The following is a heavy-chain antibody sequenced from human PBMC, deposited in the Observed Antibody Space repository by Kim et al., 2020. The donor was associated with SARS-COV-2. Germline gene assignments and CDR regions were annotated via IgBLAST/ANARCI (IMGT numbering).Heavy chain of an antibody. Sequence: QGRVTMTRDTSTSTVYMELSSLRSEDTAVYYCARDGYHYDILTGNNWFDPWGQGTLVTVSS. J-gene: IGHJ5*02. V-gene: IGHV1-46*01. D-gene: IGHD3-9*01. CDR3: ARDGYHYDILTGNNWFDP.